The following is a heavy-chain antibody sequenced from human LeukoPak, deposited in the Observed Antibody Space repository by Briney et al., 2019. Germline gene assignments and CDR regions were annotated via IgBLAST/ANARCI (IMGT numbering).Heavy chain of an antibody. J-gene: IGHJ4*02. V-gene: IGHV4-39*01. CDR2: IYYSGST. CDR1: GGSISSRSYY. Sequence: SETLSLTCTVSGGSISSRSYYWGWIRQPPGKGLEWIGSIYYSGSTYYNPSLKSRVTISVDTSKNQFSLKLSSVTAADTAVYYCARRYYFVSGSYYPFDFWGQGTLVTVSP. CDR3: ARRYYFVSGSYYPFDF. D-gene: IGHD3-10*01.